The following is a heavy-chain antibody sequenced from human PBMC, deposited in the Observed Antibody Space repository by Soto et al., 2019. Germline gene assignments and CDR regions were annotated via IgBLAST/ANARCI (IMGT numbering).Heavy chain of an antibody. Sequence: GGSLRLSCAASGFTVSSNYMSWVRQAPGKGLEWVSVIYSGGSTYYADSVKGRFTISRDNSKNTLYLQMNSLRAEDTAVYYCARSRGVTGHDAFDIWGQGTMVTVSS. D-gene: IGHD2-21*02. CDR1: GFTVSSNY. CDR2: IYSGGST. J-gene: IGHJ3*02. CDR3: ARSRGVTGHDAFDI. V-gene: IGHV3-53*01.